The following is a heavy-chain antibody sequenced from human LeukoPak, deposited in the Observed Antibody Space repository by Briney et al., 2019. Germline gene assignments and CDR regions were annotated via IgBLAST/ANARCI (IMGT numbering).Heavy chain of an antibody. J-gene: IGHJ4*02. D-gene: IGHD3-10*01. CDR2: ISGRTGAT. V-gene: IGHV3-23*01. Sequence: GGSQRLSCVASGFIFRDYAMNWVRQAPGKGPEWVATISGRTGATYYGDSVKGRFTISRDNSENTLYLQMDSLRVEDTALYYCTKRGTGGSGSHMDSWGQGILVTVSS. CDR1: GFIFRDYA. CDR3: TKRGTGGSGSHMDS.